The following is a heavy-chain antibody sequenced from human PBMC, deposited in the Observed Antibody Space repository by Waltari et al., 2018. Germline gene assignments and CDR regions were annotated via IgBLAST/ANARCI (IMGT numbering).Heavy chain of an antibody. V-gene: IGHV3-7*03. CDR1: GFTFSNLW. CDR3: ASGGHVDY. D-gene: IGHD3-16*01. CDR2: IKGDGSEN. J-gene: IGHJ4*02. Sequence: EVLLVESGGGLVQPGGSLRLSCAASGFTFSNLWMTWVRRVPGKGLGWVANIKGDGSENHYLDSVRGRFTVSRDNARNSLYLQMNSLRADDTAVYYCASGGHVDYCGQGTLVTVSS.